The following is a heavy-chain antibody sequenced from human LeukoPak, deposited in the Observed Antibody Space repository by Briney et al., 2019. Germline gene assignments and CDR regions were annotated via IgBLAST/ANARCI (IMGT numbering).Heavy chain of an antibody. CDR3: AIIDDYGDYGGY. J-gene: IGHJ4*02. CDR2: ISGSGGST. CDR1: GFTFSSYA. V-gene: IGHV3-23*01. Sequence: GGSLRLSCAASGFTFSSYAMSWLRQAPGKGLKWVSAISGSGGSTYYADPVKGRFTISRDNSKNTLYLKMNSLRAEDTAVYYCAIIDDYGDYGGYWGKGTLVTVSS. D-gene: IGHD4-17*01.